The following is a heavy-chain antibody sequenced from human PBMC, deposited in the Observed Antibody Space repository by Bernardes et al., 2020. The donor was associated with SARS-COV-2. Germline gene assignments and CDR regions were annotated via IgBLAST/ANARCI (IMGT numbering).Heavy chain of an antibody. D-gene: IGHD4-17*01. V-gene: IGHV3-23*01. CDR2: ISGSGADR. CDR3: AKSRVGYTVTTKGIDL. J-gene: IGHJ4*02. CDR1: GFNFDTYA. Sequence: GGSLRLSCGGFGFNFDTYALSWVRQAPGKGLNWVSAISGSGADRYYAESVKGRFTISRDNFKATLFLQMTSLRAEDTGLYYCAKSRVGYTVTTKGIDLWGQGTLVTVSS.